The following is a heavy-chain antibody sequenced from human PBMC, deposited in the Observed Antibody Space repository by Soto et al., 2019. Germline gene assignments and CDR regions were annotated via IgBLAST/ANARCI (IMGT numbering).Heavy chain of an antibody. J-gene: IGHJ6*02. D-gene: IGHD3-9*01. V-gene: IGHV4-61*01. CDR3: ARAPLNTEYYDILTGYPPPTYGMDV. CDR2: IYYSGST. Sequence: SETLSLTCTVSGGSVSSGSYYWSWIRQPPGKGLEWIGYIYYSGSTNYNPSLKSRVTISVDTSKNQFSLKLSSVTAADTAVYYCARAPLNTEYYDILTGYPPPTYGMDVWGQGTTVTVSS. CDR1: GGSVSSGSYY.